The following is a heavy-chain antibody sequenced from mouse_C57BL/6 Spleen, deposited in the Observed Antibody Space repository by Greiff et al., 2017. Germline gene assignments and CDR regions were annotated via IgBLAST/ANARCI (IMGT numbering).Heavy chain of an antibody. CDR2: ISSGSSTI. Sequence: DVMLVESGGGLVKPGGSLKLSCAASGFTFSDYGMHWVRQAPEKGLEWVAYISSGSSTIYYADKVKGRFTISRDNAKNTLFLQMTSLRSEDTAMYYCARQGDWYFDVWGTGTTVTVSS. CDR3: ARQGDWYFDV. CDR1: GFTFSDYG. J-gene: IGHJ1*03. V-gene: IGHV5-17*01.